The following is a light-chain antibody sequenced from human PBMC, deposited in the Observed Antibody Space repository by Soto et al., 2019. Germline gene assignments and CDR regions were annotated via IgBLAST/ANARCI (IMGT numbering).Light chain of an antibody. J-gene: IGKJ1*01. CDR1: QSVSSSY. CDR2: GAS. Sequence: EIVLTQSPGTLSLSPGERATLSCRASQSVSSSYLAWYQQKPGQAPRLLIYGASSRATGIPDRFSGSGSGTHFTLTIRRLEPEDFAVYYCQQYGSSRTFGQGTKVEIK. CDR3: QQYGSSRT. V-gene: IGKV3-20*01.